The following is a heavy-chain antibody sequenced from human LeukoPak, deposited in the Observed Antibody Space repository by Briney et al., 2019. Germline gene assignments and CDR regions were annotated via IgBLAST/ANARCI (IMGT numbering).Heavy chain of an antibody. J-gene: IGHJ4*02. CDR1: GGSFSDYY. CDR2: INHSGST. Sequence: SETLSLTCAVYGGSFSDYYWSWIRQPPGKGLEWIGEINHSGSTNYNPSLKSRVTILVDTSKNQFSLKLSSVTAADTAVYYCARGYSYGNGPFDYWGQGTLVTVSS. V-gene: IGHV4-34*01. CDR3: ARGYSYGNGPFDY. D-gene: IGHD5-18*01.